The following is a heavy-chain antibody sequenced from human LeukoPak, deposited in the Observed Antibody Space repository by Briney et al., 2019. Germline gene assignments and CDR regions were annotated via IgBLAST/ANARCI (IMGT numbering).Heavy chain of an antibody. CDR3: AKSRDYGGPTLFDY. CDR2: ISNNGGYT. D-gene: IGHD4-23*01. CDR1: GFTFSSSA. Sequence: GGSLRLSCAASGFTFSSSAMSWVRQAPGKGLEWVSAISNNGGYTYYADSVQGRFTISRDNSKSTLCLQMNSLRAEDTAVYYCAKSRDYGGPTLFDYWGQGTLVTVSS. V-gene: IGHV3-23*01. J-gene: IGHJ4*02.